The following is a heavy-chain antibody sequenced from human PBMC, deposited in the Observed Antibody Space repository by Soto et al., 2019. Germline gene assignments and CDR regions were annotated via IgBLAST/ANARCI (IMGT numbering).Heavy chain of an antibody. V-gene: IGHV4-4*07. J-gene: IGHJ5*02. Sequence: SETLSLTCIVSGGSISEKYWNWVRQPPGKGLEWIGLIFANGHTDYNPSLKSRVTMSVDASNNQFSLRLTSMTAPNPAVYYCVTSLDSYGLNWLAPWGRGELVSGSS. CDR3: VTSLDSYGLNWLAP. D-gene: IGHD3-10*01. CDR2: IFANGHT. CDR1: GGSISEKY.